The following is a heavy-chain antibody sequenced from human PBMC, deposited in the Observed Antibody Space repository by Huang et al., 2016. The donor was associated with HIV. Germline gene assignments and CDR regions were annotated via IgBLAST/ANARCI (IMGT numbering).Heavy chain of an antibody. Sequence: QVQLQESGPGLVKPSETLSLTCTVAAGSISSHYWRWIRQPPGKGLEWIGIINYSGSTNCGPSLRRRVAISVDTSENQFSLKLSSLTAADTAVYYCARLRGSPFDYWGQGTLVTVSS. J-gene: IGHJ4*02. CDR2: INYSGST. V-gene: IGHV4-59*11. D-gene: IGHD3-10*01. CDR3: ARLRGSPFDY. CDR1: AGSISSHY.